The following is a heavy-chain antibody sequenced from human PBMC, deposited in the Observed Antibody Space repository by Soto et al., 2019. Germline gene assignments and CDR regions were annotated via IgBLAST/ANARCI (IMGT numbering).Heavy chain of an antibody. CDR1: GYTFTSYA. Sequence: GASVKVSCKASGYTFTSYAMHWVRQAPGQRLEWMGWINAGNGNTKYSQKFQGRVTITRDTSASTAYMELSSLRSEDTAVYYCARGRENYDFWSGFLGNDYWGQGTLVTVSS. CDR3: ARGRENYDFWSGFLGNDY. J-gene: IGHJ4*02. V-gene: IGHV1-3*01. D-gene: IGHD3-3*01. CDR2: INAGNGNT.